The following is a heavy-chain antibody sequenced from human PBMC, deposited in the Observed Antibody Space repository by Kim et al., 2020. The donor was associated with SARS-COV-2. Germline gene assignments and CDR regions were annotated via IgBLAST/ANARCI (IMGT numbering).Heavy chain of an antibody. Sequence: GGSLRLSCAASGFTFSSYDMHWVRQATGKGLEWVSAIGTAGDPYYPGSVKGRFTISRENAKNSLYLQMNSLRAGDTAVYYCARGPPLVYDSSGYYFLSPYFDYLGQGTLVTVSS. CDR3: ARGPPLVYDSSGYYFLSPYFDY. CDR2: IGTAGDP. V-gene: IGHV3-13*05. CDR1: GFTFSSYD. J-gene: IGHJ4*02. D-gene: IGHD3-22*01.